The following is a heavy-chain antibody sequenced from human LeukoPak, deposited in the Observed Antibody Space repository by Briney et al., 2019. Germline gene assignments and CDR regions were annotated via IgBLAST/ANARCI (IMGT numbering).Heavy chain of an antibody. D-gene: IGHD3-10*01. Sequence: GGSLRLSCAASGFTFSSYWMSWVRQAPGKGLEWVANIKQDGSGKYYVDSVKGRFTISRDNAKNSLYLQMNSLRAEDTAVYYCARERYGSGSYYNDYWGQGTLVTVSS. CDR1: GFTFSSYW. V-gene: IGHV3-7*03. CDR2: IKQDGSGK. CDR3: ARERYGSGSYYNDY. J-gene: IGHJ4*02.